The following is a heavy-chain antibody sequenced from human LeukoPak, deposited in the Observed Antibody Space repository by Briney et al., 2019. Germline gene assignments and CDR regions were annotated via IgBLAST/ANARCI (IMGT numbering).Heavy chain of an antibody. CDR2: ISSSGSTI. J-gene: IGHJ4*02. V-gene: IGHV3-48*03. CDR1: GFTFSSYE. Sequence: RPGGSLRLSCAASGFTFSSYEMNWVRQAPGKGLEWVSYISSSGSTIYYADSVKGRFTISRDNAKNSLYLQMNSLKTEDTAVYYCTTVNPRIGELSLSFDYWGQGTLVTVSS. D-gene: IGHD3-16*02. CDR3: TTVNPRIGELSLSFDY.